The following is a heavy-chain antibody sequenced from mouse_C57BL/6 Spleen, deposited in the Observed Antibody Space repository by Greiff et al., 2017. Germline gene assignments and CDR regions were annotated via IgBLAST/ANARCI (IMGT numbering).Heavy chain of an antibody. CDR2: IWGDGST. D-gene: IGHD1-1*01. CDR3: ARKSYYGSSYGAMGY. J-gene: IGHJ4*01. V-gene: IGHV2-3*01. CDR1: GFSFTSYG. Sequence: VKLMESGPGLVAPSQCLSITCTVSGFSFTSYGVSWVRQPPGKGLEWLGVIWGDGSTNYHSALKTRLSSSKDNSKSQVFLKLSSLQTDDTATYYCARKSYYGSSYGAMGYWGQRTSVTVSS.